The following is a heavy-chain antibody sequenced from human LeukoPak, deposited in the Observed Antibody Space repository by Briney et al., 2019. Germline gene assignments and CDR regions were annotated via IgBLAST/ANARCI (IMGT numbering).Heavy chain of an antibody. V-gene: IGHV3-9*01. J-gene: IGHJ4*02. CDR2: ISWNSGSI. D-gene: IGHD2-2*01. Sequence: GGSLRLSCAASGFTFDDYAMHWVRQAPGKGLEWVSGISWNSGSIGYADSEKGRFTISRDNAKNSLYLQMNSLRAEDTALYYCAKGRSGSSTSCLDYWGQGTLVTVSS. CDR3: AKGRSGSSTSCLDY. CDR1: GFTFDDYA.